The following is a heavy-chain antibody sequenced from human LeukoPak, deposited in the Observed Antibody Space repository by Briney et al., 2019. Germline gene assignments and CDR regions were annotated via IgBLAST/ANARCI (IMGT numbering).Heavy chain of an antibody. CDR2: ISWNSGSI. J-gene: IGHJ4*02. Sequence: PGRSLRLSCAASGFTFDDYAMHWVRQAPGKGLEWVSGISWNSGSIGYADSVKGRFTISRDNAKNSLYLQMNSLRAEDMALYYCAKMAAAGTDYYFDYLGQGTLVTVSS. CDR1: GFTFDDYA. D-gene: IGHD6-13*01. CDR3: AKMAAAGTDYYFDY. V-gene: IGHV3-9*03.